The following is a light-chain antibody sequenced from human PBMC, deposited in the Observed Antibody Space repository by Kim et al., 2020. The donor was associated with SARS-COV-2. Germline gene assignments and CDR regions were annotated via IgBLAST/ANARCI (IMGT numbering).Light chain of an antibody. J-gene: IGLJ3*02. V-gene: IGLV3-19*01. CDR2: GKN. CDR3: NSRDSSGNHWV. CDR1: SLRSYY. Sequence: SSELTQDPAVSVALGPTVRITCQGDSLRSYYASWYQQKPGQAPVLVIYGKNNRPSGIPDRFSGSISGNTASLTITGAQAEDEADYYCNSRDSSGNHWVFGGGTQLTVL.